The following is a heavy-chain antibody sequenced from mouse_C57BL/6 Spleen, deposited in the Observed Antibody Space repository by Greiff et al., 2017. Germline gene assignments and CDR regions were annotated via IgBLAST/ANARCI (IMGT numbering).Heavy chain of an antibody. CDR2: LYPGDGDT. V-gene: IGHV1-82*01. CDR3: AREGYGSSGFAY. Sequence: VPLQQSGPELVKPGASVKISCKASGYAFSSSWMTWVKQRPGKGLEWIGRLYPGDGDTNDNGKFKGKATLAADKSSSTAYMQLSSLTSEGSAVYFCAREGYGSSGFAYWGQGTLVTVSA. CDR1: GYAFSSSW. D-gene: IGHD1-1*01. J-gene: IGHJ3*01.